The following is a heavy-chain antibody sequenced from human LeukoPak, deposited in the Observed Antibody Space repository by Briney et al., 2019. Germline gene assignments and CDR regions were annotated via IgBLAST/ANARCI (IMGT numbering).Heavy chain of an antibody. J-gene: IGHJ4*02. CDR3: ARVEVYYDSSGYSYHFDY. V-gene: IGHV4-39*07. CDR2: IYYSGST. CDR1: GGSISSSSYY. Sequence: SETLSLTCTVSGGSISSSSYYWGWIRQPPGKGLEWIGSIYYSGSTYCNPSPKSRVTISVDTYKNQFSLKLSSVTAADTAVYYCARVEVYYDSSGYSYHFDYWGQGTLVTVSS. D-gene: IGHD3-22*01.